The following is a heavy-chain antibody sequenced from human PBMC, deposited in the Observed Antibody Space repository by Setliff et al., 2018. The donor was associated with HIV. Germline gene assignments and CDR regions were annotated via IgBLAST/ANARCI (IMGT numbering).Heavy chain of an antibody. CDR2: INPSGGST. CDR1: GYTLSNYY. V-gene: IGHV1-46*01. Sequence: ASVKVSCKASGYTLSNYYMHWVRQAPGQGLEWMGIINPSGGSTIYAQRFQVRVTMTRDTSTSTVKMDLRSLRSEDTAVYYCARVKSWRYPNDAFDIWGQGTMVTVS. CDR3: ARVKSWRYPNDAFDI. J-gene: IGHJ3*02. D-gene: IGHD3-3*01.